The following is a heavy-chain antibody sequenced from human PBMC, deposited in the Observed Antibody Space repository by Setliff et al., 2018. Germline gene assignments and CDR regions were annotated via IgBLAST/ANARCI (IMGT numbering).Heavy chain of an antibody. CDR2: ISAYNGNT. J-gene: IGHJ5*02. CDR3: ARGYSSSWQSRMGFDP. Sequence: ASVKVSCKASGYTFTSYGISWVRQAPGQGLEWMGWISAYNGNTNYAQKLQGRVTMTTDTSTSTAYTELRSLRSDDTAVYYCARGYSSSWQSRMGFDPWGQGTLVTVSS. CDR1: GYTFTSYG. V-gene: IGHV1-18*01. D-gene: IGHD6-13*01.